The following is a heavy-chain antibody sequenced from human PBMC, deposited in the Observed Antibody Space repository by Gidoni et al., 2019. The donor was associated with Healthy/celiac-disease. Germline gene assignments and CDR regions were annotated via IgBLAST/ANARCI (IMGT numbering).Heavy chain of an antibody. V-gene: IGHV3-30*03. CDR1: GFTFRSYG. J-gene: IGHJ6*02. CDR2: KSYEGRNK. D-gene: IGHD3-10*01. Sequence: QVQLVESGGGVVQPGRSLRLYCPASGFTFRSYGMQWVRQAPGKGLEWVAVKSYEGRNKYYADSVKGRFTISRDNSKNTLYLQMNSLRAEDTAVYYCARSITMVRGVMGLYYYYGMDVWGQGTTVTVSS. CDR3: ARSITMVRGVMGLYYYYGMDV.